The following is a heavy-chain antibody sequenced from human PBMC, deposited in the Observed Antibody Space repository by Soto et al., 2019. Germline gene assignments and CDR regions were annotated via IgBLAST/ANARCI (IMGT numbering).Heavy chain of an antibody. CDR1: GFSFSDYF. V-gene: IGHV1-46*01. J-gene: IGHJ6*02. CDR2: INPSGDSR. CDR3: ARGPPLYGMDV. Sequence: ASVKFSCTASGFSFSDYFMHWVRQAPGQGLEWMGIINPSGDSRNYAQKFQGRVTITRDTSTSTVYMDLSSLRYEDTAVYYCARGPPLYGMDVWGQGTTVTVSS.